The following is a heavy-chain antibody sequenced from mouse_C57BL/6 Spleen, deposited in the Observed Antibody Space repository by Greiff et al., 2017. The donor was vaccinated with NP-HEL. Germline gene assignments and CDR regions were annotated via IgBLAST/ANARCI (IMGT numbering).Heavy chain of an antibody. Sequence: EVMLVESGGGLVKPGGSLKLSCAASGFTFSDYGMHWVRQAPEKGLEWVAYISSGSSTIYYADTVKGRFTLSRDNAKNTLFLQMTSLRSEDTAMYYCARPREGAMDYWGQGTSVTVSS. J-gene: IGHJ4*01. CDR3: ARPREGAMDY. CDR1: GFTFSDYG. V-gene: IGHV5-17*01. CDR2: ISSGSSTI.